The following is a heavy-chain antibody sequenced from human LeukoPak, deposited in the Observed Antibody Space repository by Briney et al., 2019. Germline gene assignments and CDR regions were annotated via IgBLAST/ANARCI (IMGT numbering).Heavy chain of an antibody. V-gene: IGHV1-2*02. J-gene: IGHJ4*02. CDR2: INPNSGGT. Sequence: ASVKVSCKASGYTFTDYYMYWVRQAPGQGLEWMGWINPNSGGTNYAQKFQGRVTMTRDTSISTAYMELSRLRSDDTAVYYCARRLPGGARSTTVTTSLDYWGQGTLVTVSS. CDR1: GYTFTDYY. CDR3: ARRLPGGARSTTVTTSLDY. D-gene: IGHD4-17*01.